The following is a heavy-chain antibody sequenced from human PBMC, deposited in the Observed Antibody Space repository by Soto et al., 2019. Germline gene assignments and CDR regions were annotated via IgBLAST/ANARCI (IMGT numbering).Heavy chain of an antibody. CDR2: IYYSGST. D-gene: IGHD2-8*01. CDR3: ARRGYCTNGVCYYGMDV. J-gene: IGHJ6*02. CDR1: AGSISNGDYY. Sequence: PSETLSLTCTVSAGSISNGDYYWSWIRQPPGKGLEWIGYIYYSGSTYYNPSLKSRVTISVDKSKNQFSLKLSSVTAADTAVYYCARRGYCTNGVCYYGMDVWGQGTTVTVSS. V-gene: IGHV4-30-4*01.